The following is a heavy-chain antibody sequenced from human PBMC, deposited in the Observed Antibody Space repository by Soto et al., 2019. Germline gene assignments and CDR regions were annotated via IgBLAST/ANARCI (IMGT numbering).Heavy chain of an antibody. CDR2: IYYSGST. V-gene: IGHV4-61*01. CDR3: ARLDTWFAP. J-gene: IGHJ5*02. CDR1: GGSVKSRSYY. Sequence: QVQLQESGPGLVKPSETLSLTCTVSGGSVKSRSYYWSWMRQPPGKGLEWIGNIYYSGSTNYNPSLKSRVTISVDTSKNQFSLHLSSVTAVDTAVYFCARLDTWFAPWGQGTQVTVSS.